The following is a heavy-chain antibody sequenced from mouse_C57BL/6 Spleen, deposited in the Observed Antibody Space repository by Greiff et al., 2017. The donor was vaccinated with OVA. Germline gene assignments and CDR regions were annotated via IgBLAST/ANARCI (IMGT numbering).Heavy chain of an antibody. Sequence: QVQLQQSGAELVRPGASVTLSCKASGYTFTDYEMHWVKQTPVHGLEWIGAIDPETGGTAYNQKFKGKAILTADKSSSTAYMELRSLTSEDSAVYYCTRSLDSSGTYYFDYWGQGTTLTVSS. CDR2: IDPETGGT. CDR1: GYTFTDYE. CDR3: TRSLDSSGTYYFDY. V-gene: IGHV1-15*01. D-gene: IGHD3-2*02. J-gene: IGHJ2*01.